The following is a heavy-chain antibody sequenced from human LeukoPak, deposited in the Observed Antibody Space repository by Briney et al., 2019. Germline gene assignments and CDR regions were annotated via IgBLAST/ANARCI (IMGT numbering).Heavy chain of an antibody. V-gene: IGHV3-30*02. CDR1: GFTFSSYG. CDR2: IRYDGSNK. Sequence: PGRSLRLSCAASGFTFSSYGMHWVRQAPGKGLEWVAFIRYDGSNKYYADSVKGRFTISRDNSKNTLYLQMNSLRAEDTAVYYCAKSVGVVPAATYYLDYWGQGTLVTVSS. CDR3: AKSVGVVPAATYYLDY. J-gene: IGHJ4*02. D-gene: IGHD2-2*01.